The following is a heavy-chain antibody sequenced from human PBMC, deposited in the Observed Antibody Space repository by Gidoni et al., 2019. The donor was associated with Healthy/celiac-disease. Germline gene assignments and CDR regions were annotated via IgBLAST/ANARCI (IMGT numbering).Heavy chain of an antibody. D-gene: IGHD3-22*01. Sequence: QLHMQESGPELVKPSENLSLTCTVSGGSISSSSYYWGWIRQPPGKGLEWIGSIYYSGSTYYNPSLKSRVTISVDTSKHQFPLKLSSVTASDTAVYYCARHGYDSSGYFDYWGQGTLVTVSS. CDR2: IYYSGST. J-gene: IGHJ4*02. CDR1: GGSISSSSYY. V-gene: IGHV4-39*01. CDR3: ARHGYDSSGYFDY.